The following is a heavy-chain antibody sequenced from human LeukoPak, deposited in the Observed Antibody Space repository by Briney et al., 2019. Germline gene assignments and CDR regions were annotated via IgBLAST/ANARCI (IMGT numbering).Heavy chain of an antibody. CDR3: ASSGYSLDLFDY. V-gene: IGHV1-46*03. CDR2: INPSGGST. J-gene: IGHJ4*02. CDR1: GYTFTSYY. D-gene: IGHD3-22*01. Sequence: ASVKVSCKASGYTFTSYYMHWVRQAPGQGLEWMGIINPSGGSTSYAQKFQGRVTMTRDTSTSTVHMELSSLRSEDTAVYYCASSGYSLDLFDYWGQGTLVTVSS.